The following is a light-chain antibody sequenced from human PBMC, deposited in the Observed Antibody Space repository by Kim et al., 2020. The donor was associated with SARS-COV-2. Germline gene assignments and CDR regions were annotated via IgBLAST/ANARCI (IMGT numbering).Light chain of an antibody. Sequence: LSLGETATLSCRASQSVSIYLAWYQQKPGQAPRLLISDASNRATGIPARFSGSGSGTDFTLTINSLEPKDFAVYYCQQRYSWPLTFGGGTKVDIK. J-gene: IGKJ4*01. CDR2: DAS. V-gene: IGKV3-11*01. CDR1: QSVSIY. CDR3: QQRYSWPLT.